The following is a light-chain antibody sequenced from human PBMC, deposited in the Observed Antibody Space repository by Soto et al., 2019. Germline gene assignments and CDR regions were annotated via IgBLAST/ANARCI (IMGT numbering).Light chain of an antibody. CDR2: DVS. Sequence: QSALTQPASVSGSPGQSITISCTGTSSDLGGYNYVSWYQQHPGKAPKLMIYDVSNRPSGVSNRFSGSKSGNTASLTISGLQAEDEADYYCSSYTSSSILFGGGTKLTVL. CDR3: SSYTSSSIL. CDR1: SSDLGGYNY. V-gene: IGLV2-14*01. J-gene: IGLJ2*01.